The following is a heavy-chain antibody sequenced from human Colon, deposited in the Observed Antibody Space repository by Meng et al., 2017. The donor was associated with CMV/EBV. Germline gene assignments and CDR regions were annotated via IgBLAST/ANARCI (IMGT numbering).Heavy chain of an antibody. CDR2: INPSAGST. D-gene: IGHD6-6*01. J-gene: IGHJ4*02. CDR3: ARTITAPQAVDH. Sequence: ASVKVSCKASGHTFTSYFIHWVRQAPGQGLEWMGLINPSAGSTTYAQRFQGRVTLTRDTSTSTVYMELSSLRSEDTAVYYCARTITAPQAVDHWGQGTQVTVSS. CDR1: GHTFTSYF. V-gene: IGHV1-46*01.